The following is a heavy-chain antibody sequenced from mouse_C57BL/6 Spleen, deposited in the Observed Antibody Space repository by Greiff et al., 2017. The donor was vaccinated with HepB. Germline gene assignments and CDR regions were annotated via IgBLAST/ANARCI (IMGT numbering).Heavy chain of an antibody. J-gene: IGHJ2*01. D-gene: IGHD1-1*01. V-gene: IGHV1-82*01. Sequence: VQLQQSGPELVKPGASVKISCKASGYAFSSSWMNWVKQRPGKGLEWIGRIYPGDGDTNYNGKFKGKATLTADKSSSTAYMQLSSLTSEDSAVYFCARWYGSSYGYWGQGTTLTVSS. CDR3: ARWYGSSYGY. CDR1: GYAFSSSW. CDR2: IYPGDGDT.